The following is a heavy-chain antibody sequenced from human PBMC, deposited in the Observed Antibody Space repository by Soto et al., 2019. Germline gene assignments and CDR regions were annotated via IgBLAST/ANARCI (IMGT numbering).Heavy chain of an antibody. CDR2: ISYDGSNK. CDR1: GFTFSSYG. V-gene: IGHV3-30*18. D-gene: IGHD2-2*01. Sequence: QVQLVESGGGVVQPGRSLRLSCAASGFTFSSYGMHWVRQAPGKGLEWVAVISYDGSNKYYADSVKGRFTISRDNSKNTLYLQMNSLRAEDTDVYYCAKGEYQLPYYYYYYGMDVWCQGTTVTVSS. J-gene: IGHJ6*02. CDR3: AKGEYQLPYYYYYYGMDV.